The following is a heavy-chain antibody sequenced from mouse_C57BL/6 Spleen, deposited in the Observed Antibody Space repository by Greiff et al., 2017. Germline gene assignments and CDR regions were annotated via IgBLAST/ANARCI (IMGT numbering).Heavy chain of an antibody. CDR2: ISDGGSYT. J-gene: IGHJ2*01. CDR1: GFTFSSYA. CDR3: ARDYYGYRSYFDY. D-gene: IGHD2-2*01. Sequence: EVMLVESGGGLVKPGGSLKLSCAASGFTFSSYAMSWVRQTPEKRLEWVATISDGGSYTYYPDNVKGRFTISRDNAKNNLYLQISHLKSEDTAMYYCARDYYGYRSYFDYWGQGTTLTVSS. V-gene: IGHV5-4*01.